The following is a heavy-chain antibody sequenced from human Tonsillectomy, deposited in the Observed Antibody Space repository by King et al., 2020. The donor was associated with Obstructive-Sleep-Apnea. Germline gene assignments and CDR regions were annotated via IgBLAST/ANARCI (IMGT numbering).Heavy chain of an antibody. J-gene: IGHJ6*02. Sequence: QLQESGPGLVKPSQTLSLTCTVSGGSISSGGYYWSWIRQHPGKGLEWIGYIYYSGSTYYNPSLKSRVTISVDTSKNQFSLKLSSVTAADTAVYYSAGGFYYGSDTYYGMDVWGQGTTVTVSS. CDR2: IYYSGST. CDR3: AGGFYYGSDTYYGMDV. V-gene: IGHV4-31*03. CDR1: GGSISSGGYY. D-gene: IGHD3-10*01.